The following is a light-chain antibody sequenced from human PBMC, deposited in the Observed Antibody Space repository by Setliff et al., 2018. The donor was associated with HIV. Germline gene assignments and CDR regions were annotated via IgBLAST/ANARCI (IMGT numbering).Light chain of an antibody. V-gene: IGLV2-11*01. CDR3: SSFAGRLHV. J-gene: IGLJ1*01. CDR2: DVT. Sequence: QSALTQPRSVSGSPGQSVTIPCTGTSSDVGSYNYVTWYQQHPGKAPKLMIYDVTRRPSGVPDRFSGSRSGNTASLTISGLQAEDEADYYCSSFAGRLHVFGTGTKVTVL. CDR1: SSDVGSYNY.